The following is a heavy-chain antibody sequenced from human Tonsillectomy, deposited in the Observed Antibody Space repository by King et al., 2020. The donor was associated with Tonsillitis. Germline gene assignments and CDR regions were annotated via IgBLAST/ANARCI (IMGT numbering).Heavy chain of an antibody. Sequence: VQLVESGGGLVQPGGSLRLSCAASGFTFSSYAMSWVRQATGKGLEWVTVIYSGGSSTYYADSVKGRFTISRDNSKNTLYLQMNSLRAEDTAVYYCAKDWDENGMDVWGQGTTVTVSS. V-gene: IGHV3-23*03. D-gene: IGHD1-26*01. CDR3: AKDWDENGMDV. CDR2: IYSGGSST. CDR1: GFTFSSYA. J-gene: IGHJ6*02.